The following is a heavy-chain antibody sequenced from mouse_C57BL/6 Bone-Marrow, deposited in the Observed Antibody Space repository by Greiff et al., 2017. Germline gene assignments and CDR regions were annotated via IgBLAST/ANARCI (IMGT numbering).Heavy chain of an antibody. CDR1: GYSFTDYN. CDR3: AIYYGNYVFWYCDV. Sequence: VQLKQSGPELVKPGASVKISCKASGYSFTDYNMNWVKQSNGKSLEWIGVINPNYGTTSYNQKFKGKATLTVDQSSSTAYMQLNSLTSEDSAVYYCAIYYGNYVFWYCDVWGTGTTVTVSS. J-gene: IGHJ1*03. V-gene: IGHV1-39*01. D-gene: IGHD2-1*01. CDR2: INPNYGTT.